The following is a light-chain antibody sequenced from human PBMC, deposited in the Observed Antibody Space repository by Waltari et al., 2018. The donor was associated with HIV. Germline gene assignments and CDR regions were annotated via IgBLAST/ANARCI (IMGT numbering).Light chain of an antibody. CDR3: QSYDSSLSVVV. CDR2: GNS. J-gene: IGLJ2*01. Sequence: QSVLTQPPSLSGAPGQRVTISCTGSRSNIGAGYDVHWYQHLPGTAPKLLIYGNSNRPSGVPDRFSGSKSGTSASLAITGLQAEDESDYYCQSYDSSLSVVVFGGGTKLTVL. V-gene: IGLV1-40*01. CDR1: RSNIGAGYD.